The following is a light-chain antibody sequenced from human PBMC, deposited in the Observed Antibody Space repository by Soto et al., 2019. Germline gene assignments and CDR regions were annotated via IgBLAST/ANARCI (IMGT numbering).Light chain of an antibody. CDR2: YDS. CDR1: NIGSKS. V-gene: IGLV3-21*04. J-gene: IGLJ2*01. CDR3: QVWDGSSDPDVV. Sequence: YELTQPPSVSVAPGKTARITCGGNNIGSKSVHWYQQKPGQAPVLVIYYDSDRPSGIPERFSGSNSGNTATLTISRVEAGDEAAYYCQVWDGSSDPDVVFGGGTKLTVL.